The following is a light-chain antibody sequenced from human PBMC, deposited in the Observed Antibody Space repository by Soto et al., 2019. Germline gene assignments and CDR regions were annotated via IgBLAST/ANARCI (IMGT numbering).Light chain of an antibody. J-gene: IGKJ1*01. V-gene: IGKV3-15*01. CDR1: QSVSNN. CDR3: QQYNKWPWT. Sequence: EIVMTQSPATLSVSPGERGTLSCRASQSVSNNLAWYQQKPGQAPRLLIYGASTRATGIPAMFSGTGSGTEFTLTISRLQSEDCAVYYCQQYNKWPWTFGQGTKVDIK. CDR2: GAS.